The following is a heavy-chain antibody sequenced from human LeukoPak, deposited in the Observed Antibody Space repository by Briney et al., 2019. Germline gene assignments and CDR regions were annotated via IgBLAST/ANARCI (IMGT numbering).Heavy chain of an antibody. CDR1: GYTFTSYD. CDR2: MNPNSGNT. Sequence: ASVKVSCKASGYTFTSYDINWLRQAPGQGLEWVGWMNPNSGNTGSAQKVQGRITITMNTSISTAYMELSSLRSEDTDVYSCARIYYRRSDYHYYYMDVWGEGTTVPVSS. J-gene: IGHJ6*03. D-gene: IGHD3-10*01. CDR3: ARIYYRRSDYHYYYMDV. V-gene: IGHV1-8*01.